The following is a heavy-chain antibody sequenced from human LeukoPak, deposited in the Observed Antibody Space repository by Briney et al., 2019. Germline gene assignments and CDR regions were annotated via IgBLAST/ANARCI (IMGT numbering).Heavy chain of an antibody. Sequence: SVNVSCKASGGTFSSYAISWVRQAPGQGLEWMGGIIPIFGTANYAQKFQGRVTITADESTSTAYMELSSLRSEDTAVYYCARDYNECSGYYGGSDYWGQGTLVTVSS. CDR2: IIPIFGTA. D-gene: IGHD3-22*01. CDR1: GGTFSSYA. CDR3: ARDYNECSGYYGGSDY. J-gene: IGHJ4*02. V-gene: IGHV1-69*13.